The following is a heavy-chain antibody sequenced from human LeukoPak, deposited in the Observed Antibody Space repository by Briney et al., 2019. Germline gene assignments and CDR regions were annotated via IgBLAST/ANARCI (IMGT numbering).Heavy chain of an antibody. V-gene: IGHV3-64*04. Sequence: GGSLRLSCSASGFTFSSYAMHWVRQAPGKGLECVSALTGDGGRTYYADSVKGRFTISRDNSKNTLYLQMNSLRAEDTAVYYCAGGWQGDYWGQGTLVTVSS. J-gene: IGHJ4*02. D-gene: IGHD6-13*01. CDR2: LTGDGGRT. CDR1: GFTFSSYA. CDR3: AGGWQGDY.